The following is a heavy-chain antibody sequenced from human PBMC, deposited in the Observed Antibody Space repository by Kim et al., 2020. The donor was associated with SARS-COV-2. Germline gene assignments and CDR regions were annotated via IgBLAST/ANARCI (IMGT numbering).Heavy chain of an antibody. J-gene: IGHJ6*02. CDR3: ARDSGLLWFGETSAHYGMDV. V-gene: IGHV1-69*13. CDR2: IIPIFGIA. CDR1: GGTFSSYA. D-gene: IGHD3-10*01. Sequence: SVKVSCKASGGTFSSYAISWVRQAPGQGLEWMGGIIPIFGIANYAQKFQGRVTITADESTSTAYMELSSLRSEDTAVYYCARDSGLLWFGETSAHYGMDVWGQGTTVTVSS.